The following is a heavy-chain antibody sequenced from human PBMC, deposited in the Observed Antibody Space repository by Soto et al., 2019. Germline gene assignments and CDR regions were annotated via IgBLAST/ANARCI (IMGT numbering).Heavy chain of an antibody. CDR3: TRDVYGATGWFDP. V-gene: IGHV3-7*03. Sequence: GGSLRLSCAASGFTLTSYWMTWVRQAPGKGLEWVANIKQDGSEKYYVDSVKGRFTISRDNAKNSLYLQMNSLRAEDTAVYYCTRDVYGATGWFDPWGKGTLVTVS. CDR2: IKQDGSEK. J-gene: IGHJ5*02. D-gene: IGHD2-8*01. CDR1: GFTLTSYW.